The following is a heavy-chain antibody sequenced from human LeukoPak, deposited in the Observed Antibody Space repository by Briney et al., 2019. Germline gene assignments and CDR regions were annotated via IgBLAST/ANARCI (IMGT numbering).Heavy chain of an antibody. J-gene: IGHJ5*02. V-gene: IGHV4-39*07. CDR3: ARGWIQRWFDP. Sequence: SETLSLTCTVSGGSISSSSYYWGWIRQPPGKGLEWIGSIYYSGSTYYNPSLKSRVTISVDTSKNQFSLKLSSVTAADTAVYYCARGWIQRWFDPWGQGTLVTVSS. CDR2: IYYSGST. D-gene: IGHD5-18*01. CDR1: GGSISSSSYY.